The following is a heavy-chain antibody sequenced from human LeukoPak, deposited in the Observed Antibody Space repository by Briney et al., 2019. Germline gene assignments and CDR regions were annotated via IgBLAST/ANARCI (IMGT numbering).Heavy chain of an antibody. CDR3: ARLSYYYMDV. Sequence: PSETLSLTCTVSGYSISSGYYWSWIRQPAGKGLEWIGRMYTSGSTNYNPSLKSRVTISVDTSKNQFSLKLSSVTAADTAVYYCARLSYYYMDVWGKGTTVTISS. CDR1: GYSISSGYY. J-gene: IGHJ6*03. V-gene: IGHV4-61*02. CDR2: MYTSGST.